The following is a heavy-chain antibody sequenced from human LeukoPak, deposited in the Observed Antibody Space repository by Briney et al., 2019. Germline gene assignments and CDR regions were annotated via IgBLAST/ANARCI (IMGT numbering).Heavy chain of an antibody. D-gene: IGHD4-17*01. CDR1: GXSISSYY. CDR3: ARRRPNYGDYDY. CDR2: IYYSGTT. J-gene: IGHJ4*02. Sequence: SETLSLTCTVSGXSISSYYWSWIRQPPGKGLEWIGYIYYSGTTNYNPSLKSRVTISVDTSKNQFSLRLSSVTAADTAVYYCARRRPNYGDYDYWGQGTLVTVSS. V-gene: IGHV4-59*01.